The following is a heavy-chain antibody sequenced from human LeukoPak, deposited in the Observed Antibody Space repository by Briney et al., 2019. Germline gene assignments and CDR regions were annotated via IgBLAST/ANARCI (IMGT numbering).Heavy chain of an antibody. CDR1: GGSISSISYY. CDR3: ARQRSSSWDPNHSYYYMDV. CDR2: IYYSGST. D-gene: IGHD6-13*01. J-gene: IGHJ6*03. V-gene: IGHV4-39*01. Sequence: PSETLSLTCTVSGGSISSISYYWGWIRQPPGKGLEWIVSIYYSGSTYYNPSLKSRVTISVDPSKNQFSLKLSSVTAADTAVYYCARQRSSSWDPNHSYYYMDVWGKGTTVTVSS.